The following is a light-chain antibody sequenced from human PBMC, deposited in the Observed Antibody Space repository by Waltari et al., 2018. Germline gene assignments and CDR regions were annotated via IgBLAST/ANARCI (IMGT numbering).Light chain of an antibody. CDR1: NIGSYS. CDR3: QVWHADIDPGV. J-gene: IGLJ1*01. V-gene: IGLV3-21*04. CDR2: YDS. Sequence: SYVLTQTPSVSVAPGETASITCGGDNIGSYSGHWYQQKPGQAPVLVIFYDSDRPSGIPARFSGSNSGNTATLTITSVEAGDEARYYCQVWHADIDPGVFGTGTEVTVL.